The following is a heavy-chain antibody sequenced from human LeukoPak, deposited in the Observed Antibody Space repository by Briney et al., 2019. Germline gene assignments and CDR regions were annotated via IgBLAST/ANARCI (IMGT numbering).Heavy chain of an antibody. CDR2: ITRSSNYI. J-gene: IGHJ4*02. D-gene: IGHD3-22*01. V-gene: IGHV3-21*01. CDR1: GFTFSSYG. CDR3: ASSRYDSSGYYGIIAY. Sequence: GGSLRLSCAASGFTFSSYGMSWVRQAPGKGLEWVSSITRSSNYIYYADSVKGRFTISRDNAKNSLYLQMNSLRAEDTAVYYCASSRYDSSGYYGIIAYWGQGTLVTVSS.